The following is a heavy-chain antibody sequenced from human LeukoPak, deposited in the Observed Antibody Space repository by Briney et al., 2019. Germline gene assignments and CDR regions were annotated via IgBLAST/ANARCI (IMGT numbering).Heavy chain of an antibody. D-gene: IGHD3-22*01. V-gene: IGHV5-51*01. CDR2: IYPGDSDT. CDR1: GYSFTSYW. Sequence: PGESLKISCKGSGYSFTSYWIGWVRQMPGKGLEWMGIIYPGDSDTRYSPSFQGQVTISADKSISTAYLQWSSLKASDTAMYYCARGRYYDSSGYIPTAFDIWGQGTMVTVSP. J-gene: IGHJ3*02. CDR3: ARGRYYDSSGYIPTAFDI.